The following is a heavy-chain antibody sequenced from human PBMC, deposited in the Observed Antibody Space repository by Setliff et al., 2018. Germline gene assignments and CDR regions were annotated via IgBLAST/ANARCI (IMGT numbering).Heavy chain of an antibody. CDR1: GGSLSNYY. CDR2: INHSGST. D-gene: IGHD2-21*02. V-gene: IGHV4-34*10. J-gene: IGHJ3*02. Sequence: PSETLSLTCTVYGGSLSNYYWGWIRQPPGKGLEWIAEINHSGSTNYNPSLNSRVSVSVDTPTNQFSLKVFSVTAADTAMYYCARVFGDNDLPDIWGRGTMVTVSS. CDR3: ARVFGDNDLPDI.